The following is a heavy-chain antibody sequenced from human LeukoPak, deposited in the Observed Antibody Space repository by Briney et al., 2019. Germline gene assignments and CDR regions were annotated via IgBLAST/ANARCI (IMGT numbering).Heavy chain of an antibody. CDR3: ARNGDYNLDY. Sequence: PSETLSLTCAVSGYSISSSNWWGWIRQPPGKGLEWIGYIYYSGSIYYNPSLKSRVSISVDKSMNQFSLKLSSMAAADTAVYYCARNGDYNLDYWGQGTLVTVSS. CDR2: IYYSGSI. J-gene: IGHJ4*02. D-gene: IGHD1-1*01. CDR1: GYSISSSNW. V-gene: IGHV4-28*05.